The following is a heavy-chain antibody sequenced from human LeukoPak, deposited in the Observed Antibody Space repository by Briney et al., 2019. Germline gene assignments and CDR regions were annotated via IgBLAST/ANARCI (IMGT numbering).Heavy chain of an antibody. V-gene: IGHV1-2*02. CDR3: ARVHCSGSSCYRGGSDY. CDR1: GYTFTGYY. D-gene: IGHD2-15*01. CDR2: INPNSGGT. Sequence: GASVKVSCKASGYTFTGYYMHWVRQAPGQGLEWMGWINPNSGGTNYAQKFQGRVTMTRDTSISTAYMELSRLRSDDTAVYYCARVHCSGSSCYRGGSDYWGQGTLVTVSS. J-gene: IGHJ4*02.